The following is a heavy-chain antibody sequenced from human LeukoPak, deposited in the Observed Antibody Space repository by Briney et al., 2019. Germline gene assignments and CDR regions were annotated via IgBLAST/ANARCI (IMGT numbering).Heavy chain of an antibody. CDR2: ISYDGSNK. D-gene: IGHD3-10*01. V-gene: IGHV3-30-3*01. CDR3: ATPGDVYGSGSRRDY. Sequence: PGGSLRLSCAASGFTFSSYAMHWARQAPGKGLEWVAVISYDGSNKYYADSVKGRFTISRDNSNSTLYLQMNSLRAEDTAVYYCATPGDVYGSGSRRDYWGQGTRVMVSS. J-gene: IGHJ4*02. CDR1: GFTFSSYA.